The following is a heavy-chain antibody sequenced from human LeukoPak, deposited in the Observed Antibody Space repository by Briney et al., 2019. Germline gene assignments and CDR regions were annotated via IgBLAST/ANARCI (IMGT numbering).Heavy chain of an antibody. J-gene: IGHJ4*02. Sequence: GGSLRLSCAASGFTFSSYSMNWVRQAPGKGLEWVSSISSSSSYIYYADSVKGRFTISRDNAKNSLYLQMNSLRAEDTAVYYCARDAKRFGDLTYYLDYWGQGTLVTVSS. CDR1: GFTFSSYS. CDR2: ISSSSSYI. D-gene: IGHD3-10*01. CDR3: ARDAKRFGDLTYYLDY. V-gene: IGHV3-21*01.